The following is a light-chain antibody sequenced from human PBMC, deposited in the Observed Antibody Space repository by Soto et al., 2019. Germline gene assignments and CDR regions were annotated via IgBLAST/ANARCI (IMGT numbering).Light chain of an antibody. Sequence: EVVLTQSPATMSLYPGEGATLSCRASQSVSTYLAWYQQKPGQAPRLLIFEASKRATGIPDRISGSGSGTDFTLTISSLEAEDFAVYYCQQYDNSPITFGQGTRLEN. CDR3: QQYDNSPIT. CDR2: EAS. V-gene: IGKV3-11*01. CDR1: QSVSTY. J-gene: IGKJ5*01.